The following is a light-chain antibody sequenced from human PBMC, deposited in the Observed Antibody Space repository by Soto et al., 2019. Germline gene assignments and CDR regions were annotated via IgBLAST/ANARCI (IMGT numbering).Light chain of an antibody. CDR3: QQRSNWRT. CDR2: DAS. J-gene: IGKJ5*01. CDR1: QSVSRY. Sequence: EIVLTQSPATLSLSPGERATLSCRASQSVSRYLAWYQQKPGQAPRLLIYDASNRATGIPARFSGSGSGTDFTLTISSLEPEDFAVYYCQQRSNWRTFGQGPRLEIK. V-gene: IGKV3-11*01.